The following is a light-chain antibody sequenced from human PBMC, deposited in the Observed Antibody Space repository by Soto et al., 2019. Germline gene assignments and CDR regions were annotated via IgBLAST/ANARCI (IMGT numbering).Light chain of an antibody. CDR3: SSYTSGTTLYV. CDR2: ASS. J-gene: IGLJ1*01. CDR1: SSDVGGYNY. V-gene: IGLV2-14*01. Sequence: QSVLTQPASVSGSPGQSITISCTGTSSDVGGYNYVSWYQHHAGKAPRLMIYASSNRPSGVSHRFSGSRSGNTASLTISGLQAEDDADYSCSSYTSGTTLYVFGTGTKLTVL.